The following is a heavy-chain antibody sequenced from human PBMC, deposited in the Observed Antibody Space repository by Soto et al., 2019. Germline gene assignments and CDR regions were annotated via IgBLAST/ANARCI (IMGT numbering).Heavy chain of an antibody. D-gene: IGHD3-22*01. CDR2: ISSSSSYI. CDR1: GFTFSSYS. Sequence: PGGSLRLSCAASGFTFSSYSMNWVRQAPGKGLEWVSSISSSSSYIYYADSVKGRFTISRDNAKNSLYLQMNSLRAEDTAVYYCARDIPGDSSGYHRRSFDYWGQGTRVTVPS. V-gene: IGHV3-21*01. CDR3: ARDIPGDSSGYHRRSFDY. J-gene: IGHJ4*02.